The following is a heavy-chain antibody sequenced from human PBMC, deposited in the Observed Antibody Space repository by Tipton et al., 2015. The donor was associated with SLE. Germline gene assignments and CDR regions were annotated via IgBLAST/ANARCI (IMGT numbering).Heavy chain of an antibody. J-gene: IGHJ3*02. Sequence: SLRLSCAASGFTFSSYSMNWVRQAPGKGLEWVSSISSSSSYIYYADSVKGRFTISRDNAKNSLYLQMNSLRVEDTAVYYCARDRDLWSGNDAFDIWGQGTMVTVSS. CDR1: GFTFSSYS. CDR3: ARDRDLWSGNDAFDI. CDR2: ISSSSSYI. V-gene: IGHV3-21*01. D-gene: IGHD3-3*01.